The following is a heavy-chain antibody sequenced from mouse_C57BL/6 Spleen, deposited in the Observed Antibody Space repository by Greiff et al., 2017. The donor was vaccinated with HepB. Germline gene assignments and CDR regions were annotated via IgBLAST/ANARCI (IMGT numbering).Heavy chain of an antibody. CDR1: GYTFTSYW. CDR2: IDPSDSYT. J-gene: IGHJ2*01. D-gene: IGHD1-1*01. CDR3: ARGYYGSSYEGYFDY. V-gene: IGHV1-69*01. Sequence: QVQLQQPGAELVMPGASVKLSCKASGYTFTSYWMHWVKQRPGQGLEWIGEIDPSDSYTNYNQKFKGKSTLTVDKSSSTAYMQLSSLTSEDSAVYYCARGYYGSSYEGYFDYWGQGTTLTVSS.